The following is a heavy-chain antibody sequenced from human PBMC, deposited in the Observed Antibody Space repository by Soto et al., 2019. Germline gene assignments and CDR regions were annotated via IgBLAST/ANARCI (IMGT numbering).Heavy chain of an antibody. J-gene: IGHJ4*02. V-gene: IGHV4-59*08. Sequence: PSETLSLTCTVSGSSISSYYWSWIRQSPGKGLEWIGYVYYTGRTDYNPSLKSRVTISVDTSKNQFSLRLSPVTAADTAVYYCARGACSGGSCYSLLFQYWGQGTLVTVSS. CDR2: VYYTGRT. D-gene: IGHD2-15*01. CDR1: GSSISSYY. CDR3: ARGACSGGSCYSLLFQY.